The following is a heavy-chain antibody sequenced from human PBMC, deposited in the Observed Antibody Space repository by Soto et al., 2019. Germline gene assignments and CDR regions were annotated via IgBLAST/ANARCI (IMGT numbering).Heavy chain of an antibody. Sequence: SVKVSCKASGGTFSIYAISCVRQSPLQGLEWMGGIIPIFGTANYAQKFQGRVTITADKSTSTAYMELSSLRSEDTAVYYCALYDSSGYYPLYFDYWGQGTLVTVSS. V-gene: IGHV1-69*06. J-gene: IGHJ4*02. CDR1: GGTFSIYA. D-gene: IGHD3-22*01. CDR2: IIPIFGTA. CDR3: ALYDSSGYYPLYFDY.